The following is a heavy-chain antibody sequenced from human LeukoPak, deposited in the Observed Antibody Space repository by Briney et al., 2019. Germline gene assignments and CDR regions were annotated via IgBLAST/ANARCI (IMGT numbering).Heavy chain of an antibody. V-gene: IGHV3-21*01. CDR3: AKIVVVTGEEDDY. D-gene: IGHD2-15*01. CDR1: GFTFISYS. CDR2: ISSSSSYI. Sequence: GGSLRLSCAASGFTFISYSMNWVRQAPGKGLEWVSSISSSSSYIYYADSVKGRFTISRDNSKNTLYLQMNSLRAEDTAVYYCAKIVVVTGEEDDYWGQGTLVTVSS. J-gene: IGHJ4*02.